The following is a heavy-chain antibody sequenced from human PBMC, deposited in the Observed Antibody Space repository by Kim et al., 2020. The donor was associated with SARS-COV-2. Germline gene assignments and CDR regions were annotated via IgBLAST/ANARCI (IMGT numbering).Heavy chain of an antibody. Sequence: ASVKVSCKASGYTFTSYGISWVRQAPGQGLEWMGWISAYNGNTNYAQKLQGRVTMTTDTSTSTAYMELRSLRSDDTAVYYCAITTYSGSYFAYPWFDYWGQGTLVTVSS. V-gene: IGHV1-18*01. CDR2: ISAYNGNT. J-gene: IGHJ4*02. D-gene: IGHD1-26*01. CDR1: GYTFTSYG. CDR3: AITTYSGSYFAYPWFDY.